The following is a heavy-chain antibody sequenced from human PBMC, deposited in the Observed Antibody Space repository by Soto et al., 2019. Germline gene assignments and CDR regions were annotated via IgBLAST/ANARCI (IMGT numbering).Heavy chain of an antibody. D-gene: IGHD4-17*01. CDR1: GFTFSSYA. Sequence: GGSLRLSCAASGFTFSSYAMSWVRQAPGKGLEWVSAISGSGGSTYYADSVKGRFTISRDNSKNTLYLQMNNLRAEDTAVYYCAKDLFEGFPNDYGDYGVDYWGQGTLVTVSS. J-gene: IGHJ4*02. CDR3: AKDLFEGFPNDYGDYGVDY. V-gene: IGHV3-23*01. CDR2: ISGSGGST.